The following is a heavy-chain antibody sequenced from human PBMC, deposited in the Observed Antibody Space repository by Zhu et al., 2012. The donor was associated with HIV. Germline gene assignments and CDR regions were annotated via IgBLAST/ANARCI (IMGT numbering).Heavy chain of an antibody. Sequence: EVQLLESGGDLVQPGGSLRLSCAASGFTFSSYAMTWVRQAPGKGLDWVSAISHTTTRTYYSDSVKGRFSISRDNSKDTVYLQMNSLRVEDTAIYYCAKVLREQWLRNPRASTTWGPGTLV. CDR2: ISHTTTRT. CDR1: GFTFSSYA. J-gene: IGHJ1*01. V-gene: IGHV3-23*01. D-gene: IGHD6-19*01. CDR3: AKVLREQWLRNPRASTT.